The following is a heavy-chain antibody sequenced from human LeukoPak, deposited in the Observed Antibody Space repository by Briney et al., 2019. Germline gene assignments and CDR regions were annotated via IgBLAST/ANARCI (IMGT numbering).Heavy chain of an antibody. J-gene: IGHJ4*02. V-gene: IGHV4-59*08. Sequence: PSETLSLTCTVSGGSISSYYWSWIRQPPGKGLEWIGYIYSSGSTNYNPSLKSRVTLSVDTSKNQFSLKLSSVTAADTAVYYCARFSGDYVWGSSRPTSNYYFDYWGQGTLVTVSS. CDR3: ARFSGDYVWGSSRPTSNYYFDY. CDR2: IYSSGST. CDR1: GGSISSYY. D-gene: IGHD3-16*02.